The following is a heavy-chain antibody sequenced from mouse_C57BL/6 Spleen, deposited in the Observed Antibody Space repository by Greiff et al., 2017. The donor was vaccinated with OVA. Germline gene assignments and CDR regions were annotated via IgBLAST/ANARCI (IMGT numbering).Heavy chain of an antibody. CDR1: GFTFNTYA. D-gene: IGHD3-1*01. CDR2: LRSKSSNYAT. CDR3: VRQLGDYFDY. J-gene: IGHJ2*01. Sequence: EVQVVESGGGLVQPKGSLKLSCAASGFTFNTYAMHWVRQAPGQGLEWVARLRSKSSNYATYYADSVKDRFTISRDDSQRMLYLQMNNLKTEDTAMYYGVRQLGDYFDYWGQGTTLTVSS. V-gene: IGHV10-3*01.